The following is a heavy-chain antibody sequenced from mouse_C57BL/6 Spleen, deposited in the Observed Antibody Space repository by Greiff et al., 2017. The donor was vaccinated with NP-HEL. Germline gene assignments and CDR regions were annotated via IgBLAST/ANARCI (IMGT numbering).Heavy chain of an antibody. CDR2: IYPRSGNT. D-gene: IGHD2-5*01. J-gene: IGHJ3*01. Sequence: VQLQESGAELARPGASVTLSCKASGYTFTSYGIRWVKQRPGQGLEWIGEIYPRSGNTSYNEKFKGKATLTADKSSNTAYLELRSLTSEDTAVYFCARSGYYSNYEALAYWGQGTLVTVAA. V-gene: IGHV1-81*01. CDR3: ARSGYYSNYEALAY. CDR1: GYTFTSYG.